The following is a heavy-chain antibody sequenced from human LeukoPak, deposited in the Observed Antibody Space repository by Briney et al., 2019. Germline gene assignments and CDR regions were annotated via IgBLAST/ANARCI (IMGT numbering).Heavy chain of an antibody. J-gene: IGHJ4*02. V-gene: IGHV4-59*01. CDR2: IYYSGST. CDR1: GGSISSYY. Sequence: PSETLSLTCTVSGGSISSYYWSWIRQPPGKGLEWIGYIYYSGSTNYNPSLKSRVTISVDTSKNQFSLKPSSVTAADTAVYYCARGYHDFSGYWLSYFDYWGQGTLATVSS. D-gene: IGHD3-22*01. CDR3: ARGYHDFSGYWLSYFDY.